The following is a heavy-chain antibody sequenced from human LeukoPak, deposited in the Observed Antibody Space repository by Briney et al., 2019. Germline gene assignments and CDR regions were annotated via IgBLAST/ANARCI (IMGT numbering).Heavy chain of an antibody. CDR1: GFTFSSYG. CDR2: ISWNSGSI. V-gene: IGHV3-9*01. J-gene: IGHJ4*02. CDR3: AKDKRSGYYGSGSYTDY. Sequence: PGGSLRLSCAASGFTFSSYGMHWVRQAPGKGLEWVSGISWNSGSIGYADSVKGRFTISRDNAKNSLYLQMNSLRAEDTALYYCAKDKRSGYYGSGSYTDYWGQGTLVTVSS. D-gene: IGHD3-10*01.